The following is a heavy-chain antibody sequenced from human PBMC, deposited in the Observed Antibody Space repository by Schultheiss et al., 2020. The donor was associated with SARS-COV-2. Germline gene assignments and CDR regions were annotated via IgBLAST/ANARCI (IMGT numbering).Heavy chain of an antibody. D-gene: IGHD6-13*01. CDR2: INHSGST. CDR1: GGSISSYY. J-gene: IGHJ5*02. CDR3: AKVVVRWGIVAAGTGWFDP. Sequence: SETLSLTCTVSGGSISSYYWSWIRQPPGKGLEWIGEINHSGSTNYNPSLKSRVTMSVDMSKKQFSLRLRSVTAADTAVYYCAKVVVRWGIVAAGTGWFDPWGQGTLVTVSS. V-gene: IGHV4-34*01.